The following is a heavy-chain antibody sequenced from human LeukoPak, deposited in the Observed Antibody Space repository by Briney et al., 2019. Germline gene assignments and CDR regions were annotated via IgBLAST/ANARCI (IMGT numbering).Heavy chain of an antibody. V-gene: IGHV3-23*01. Sequence: GGSLRLSCAASGFTFSNYAMSWVRQAPGKGLEWVSAIIGSGYSTFYADSVKGRFTISRDNPKNTLYLQMNSLRAEDTALYYCAKRDSSGSYYFDYWGQGALVTISS. J-gene: IGHJ4*02. CDR1: GFTFSNYA. D-gene: IGHD6-19*01. CDR3: AKRDSSGSYYFDY. CDR2: IIGSGYST.